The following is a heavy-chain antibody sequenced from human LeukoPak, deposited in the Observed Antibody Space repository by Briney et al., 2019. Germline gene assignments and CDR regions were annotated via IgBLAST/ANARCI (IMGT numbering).Heavy chain of an antibody. CDR1: GFTFSNYG. CDR3: AKDLRLGWYFDY. Sequence: GGSLRLSCAASGFTFSNYGMHWVRQAPGKGLEWVAFIRYDGSNKYYADSVKGRFTISRDNSKNTLYLQMNSLRAEDTAVCYCAKDLRLGWYFDYWGQGTLVTVSS. J-gene: IGHJ4*02. CDR2: IRYDGSNK. D-gene: IGHD5/OR15-5a*01. V-gene: IGHV3-30*02.